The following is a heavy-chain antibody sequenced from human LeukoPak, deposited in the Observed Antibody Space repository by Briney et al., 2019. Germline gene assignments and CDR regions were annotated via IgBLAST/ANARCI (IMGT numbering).Heavy chain of an antibody. CDR3: ARDSSGSYSRFDY. Sequence: GRSLRLSCGASGFSFSSYGMNWVRQAPGERLEWVSSISSLSNNIYYADSVKGRFTISRDNAKNSLYLLMNSLRVEDSAVYYCARDSSGSYSRFDYWGQGTLVTVSS. V-gene: IGHV3-21*01. CDR2: ISSLSNNI. J-gene: IGHJ4*02. CDR1: GFSFSSYG. D-gene: IGHD1-26*01.